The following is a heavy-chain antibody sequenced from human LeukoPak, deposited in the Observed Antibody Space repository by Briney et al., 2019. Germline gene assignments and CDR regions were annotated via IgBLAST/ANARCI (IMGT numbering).Heavy chain of an antibody. CDR1: GGSISSSSYY. V-gene: IGHV4-39*07. CDR3: ARGTPSYQIDY. D-gene: IGHD4-23*01. CDR2: IYYSGST. Sequence: SETLSLTCTVSGGSISSSSYYWGWIRQPPGKGLERIGSIYYSGSTYYNPSLKSRVTISVDTSKNQFSLKLSSVTAADTAVYYCARGTPSYQIDYWGQGTLVTVSS. J-gene: IGHJ4*02.